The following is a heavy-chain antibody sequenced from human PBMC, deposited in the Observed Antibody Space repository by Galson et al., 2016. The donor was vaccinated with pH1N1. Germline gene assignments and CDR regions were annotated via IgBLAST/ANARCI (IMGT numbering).Heavy chain of an antibody. Sequence: ETLSLTCTVSGGDSISFYSWNWIRQPAGKGLEWIGRIYTTGTTTGTTNYNPSLKRRVTMSVDTYKNQVSLNLSSVTAADAAVYYCAGDLPGFLDWYFFDRCGQGTLVTVSA. CDR2: IYTTGTT. V-gene: IGHV4-4*07. CDR3: AGDLPGFLDWYFFDR. D-gene: IGHD2/OR15-2a*01. J-gene: IGHJ4*02. CDR1: GGDSISFYS.